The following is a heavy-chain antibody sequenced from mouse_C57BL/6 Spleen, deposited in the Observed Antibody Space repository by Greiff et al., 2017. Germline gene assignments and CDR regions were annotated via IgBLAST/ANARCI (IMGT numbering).Heavy chain of an antibody. CDR3: TGGSGSAFAY. J-gene: IGHJ3*01. CDR2: IDPETGGT. CDR1: GYTFTDSE. Sequence: QVQLQQSGAELVRPGASVTLSCKASGYTFTDSEMHWVKQTPLHGLEWIGAIDPETGGTAYNQKFKGKAKLTADKSSSTAYMELRSLTSEDSAVYYCTGGSGSAFAYWGQGTLVTVSA. V-gene: IGHV1-15*01. D-gene: IGHD1-1*02.